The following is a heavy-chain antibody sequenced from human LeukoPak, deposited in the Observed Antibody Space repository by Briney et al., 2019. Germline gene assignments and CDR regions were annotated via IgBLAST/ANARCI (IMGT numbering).Heavy chain of an antibody. Sequence: SETLSLTCTVSGVSIRSYYWSWIRQPPGKGLECIGYLHYSGSTNYNPSLKSRVTISVDTSRNQFSLKLSSVTAADTAVYYCARHEATEGHFDYWGQGTLVTVSS. J-gene: IGHJ4*02. V-gene: IGHV4-59*08. CDR3: ARHEATEGHFDY. CDR1: GVSIRSYY. CDR2: LHYSGST.